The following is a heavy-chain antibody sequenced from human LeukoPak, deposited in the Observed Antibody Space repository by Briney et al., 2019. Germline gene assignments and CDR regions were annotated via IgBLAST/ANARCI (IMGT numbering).Heavy chain of an antibody. D-gene: IGHD3-3*01. CDR2: IYHSGST. CDR3: AFYYDFWSMAADY. CDR1: GGSISSSNW. V-gene: IGHV4-4*02. J-gene: IGHJ4*02. Sequence: SETLSLTCAVSGGSISSSNWWSWVRQPPGKGLEWIGEIYHSGSTNYNPSLKSRVTISVDKSKNQFSLKLSSVTAADTAVYYCAFYYDFWSMAADYWGQGTLVTVSS.